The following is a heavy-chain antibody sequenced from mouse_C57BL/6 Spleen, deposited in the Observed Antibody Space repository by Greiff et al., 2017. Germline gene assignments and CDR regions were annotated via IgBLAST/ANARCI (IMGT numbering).Heavy chain of an antibody. CDR3: ARHYLDY. Sequence: EVKLMESGGGLVQPGGSLKLSCAASGFTFSDYYMYWVRQTPEKRLEWVAYISNGGGSTYYPDTVKGRCTISRDNAKNTLYLQMSRLKSEDRAMYYCARHYLDYWGQGTTLTVSS. V-gene: IGHV5-12*01. CDR1: GFTFSDYY. J-gene: IGHJ2*01. CDR2: ISNGGGST.